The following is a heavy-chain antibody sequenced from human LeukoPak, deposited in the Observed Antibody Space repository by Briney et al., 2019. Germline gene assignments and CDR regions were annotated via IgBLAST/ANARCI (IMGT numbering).Heavy chain of an antibody. CDR2: SHHSGTT. Sequence: PSETLSLTCTVSGDSVSTYFWSWFRQPPGRGLEWIAYSHHSGTTRYNPSLMSRVTISLDTSNNQISLKLRSLTAADTAIYYCARTLNHGSADPCGEEALVTVSS. D-gene: IGHD1-14*01. V-gene: IGHV4-59*02. CDR3: ARTLNHGSADP. CDR1: GDSVSTYF. J-gene: IGHJ5*02.